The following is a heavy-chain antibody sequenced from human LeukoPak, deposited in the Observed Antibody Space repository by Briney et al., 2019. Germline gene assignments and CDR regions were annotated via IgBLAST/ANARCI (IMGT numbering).Heavy chain of an antibody. CDR1: GFTFSSYW. CDR3: AREGADTGDFAY. CDR2: INSDGSST. Sequence: GGSLRLSCAASGFTFSSYWMHWVRQAPGKGLVWVSRINSDGSSTSYADSVKGRFTSSRDNAKNTLFLQMNSLRAEDTAVYTCAREGADTGDFAYSGQATLVTVSS. V-gene: IGHV3-74*01. D-gene: IGHD2-8*02. J-gene: IGHJ4*02.